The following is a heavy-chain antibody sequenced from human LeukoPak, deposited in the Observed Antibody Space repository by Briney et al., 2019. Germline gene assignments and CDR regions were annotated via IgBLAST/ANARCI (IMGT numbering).Heavy chain of an antibody. D-gene: IGHD5-12*01. J-gene: IGHJ5*01. CDR2: MNPNSGKS. Sequence: GASVKVSCKASGYSFTTRDINWVRQSTGQGLEWMGWMNPNSGKSGYAQKFQGRVTMTRDTSISTVYMELSSLGSDDTAVYYCARGSGLTDNWLDSWGQGTLVIVSS. V-gene: IGHV1-8*01. CDR3: ARGSGLTDNWLDS. CDR1: GYSFTTRD.